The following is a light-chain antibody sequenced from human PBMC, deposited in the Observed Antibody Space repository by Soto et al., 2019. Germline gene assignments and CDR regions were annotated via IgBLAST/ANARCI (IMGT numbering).Light chain of an antibody. CDR1: QSISRW. V-gene: IGKV1-5*01. CDR2: DAA. Sequence: DIQMTQSPSTLSASVGDRVRLTCRASQSISRWVAWYQQKPGKAPKLLIYDAASLESGVPARFSGRGSETEFTLTISSLQPADFATYYCQQENSYPFTFGPGTTVDIK. J-gene: IGKJ3*01. CDR3: QQENSYPFT.